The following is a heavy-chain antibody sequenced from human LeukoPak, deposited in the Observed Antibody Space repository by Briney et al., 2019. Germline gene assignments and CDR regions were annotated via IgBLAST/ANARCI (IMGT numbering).Heavy chain of an antibody. D-gene: IGHD3-22*01. J-gene: IGHJ6*02. CDR2: IWYDGSNK. Sequence: GGSLRLSCAASGFTFSSYGMHWVRQAPGKGLEWVAVIWYDGSNKYYADSVKGRFTISRDNSKNTLYLQMNSLRAEDTAVYYCARERIVVVPPYYYGMDVWGQGTTVTASS. V-gene: IGHV3-33*01. CDR1: GFTFSSYG. CDR3: ARERIVVVPPYYYGMDV.